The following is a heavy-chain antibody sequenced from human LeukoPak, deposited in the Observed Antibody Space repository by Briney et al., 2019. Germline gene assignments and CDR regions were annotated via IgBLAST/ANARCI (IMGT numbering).Heavy chain of an antibody. D-gene: IGHD3-3*01. CDR3: AKDTAVQFLEPAS. J-gene: IGHJ5*02. CDR1: GFTFKTHG. V-gene: IGHV3-33*06. CDR2: IWFDGSVK. Sequence: GGSLRLSCAASGFTFKTHGMHWVRQAPGKGLEWVAAIWFDGSVKHYSDAVKGRFTISRDNSLNTLYLQMNSLRVEDTSIYYCAKDTAVQFLEPASWGQGTLVTVSS.